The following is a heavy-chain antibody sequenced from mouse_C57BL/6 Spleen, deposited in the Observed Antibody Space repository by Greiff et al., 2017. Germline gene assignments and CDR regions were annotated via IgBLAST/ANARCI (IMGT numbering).Heavy chain of an antibody. CDR3: AKQSTTFWYFEV. CDR1: GFSLTSYG. D-gene: IGHD5-1*01. V-gene: IGHV2-3*01. CDR2: IWGDGST. J-gene: IGHJ1*03. Sequence: VMLVASGPGLVAPSQSLSITCTVSGFSLTSYGVSWVRQPPGKGLEWLGVIWGDGSTNYHSALISRLSIRKDNSKSQVFLKLNSLQTDDTATYYCAKQSTTFWYFEVWGTGTTVTVSS.